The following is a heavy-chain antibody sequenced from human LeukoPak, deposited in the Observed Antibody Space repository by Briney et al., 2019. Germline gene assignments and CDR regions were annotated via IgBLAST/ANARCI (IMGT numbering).Heavy chain of an antibody. CDR3: ARDPRDCSSTSCGYLDY. D-gene: IGHD2-2*01. V-gene: IGHV3-30*04. J-gene: IGHJ4*02. Sequence: GSLRLSCAASGFPFSSYAMHWVRQAPGKGLEWVAVISYDGSNKYYADSVKGRFTISRDNSKNTLYLQMNSLRAEDTAVYYCARDPRDCSSTSCGYLDYWGQGTLVTVSS. CDR2: ISYDGSNK. CDR1: GFPFSSYA.